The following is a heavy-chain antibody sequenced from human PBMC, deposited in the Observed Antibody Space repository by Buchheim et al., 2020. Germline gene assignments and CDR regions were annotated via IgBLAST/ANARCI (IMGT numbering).Heavy chain of an antibody. J-gene: IGHJ5*01. Sequence: EVQLLESGGDLVQPGGSLRLSCAASGFTSSAFAMSWVRQAPGKGLEWVLFISGSGETTYYADSVMGRFTISRDNSKNILYLQMDSLRADDTATYYCAKAPIRGADFWGQGTL. D-gene: IGHD3-10*01. CDR1: GFTSSAFA. CDR2: ISGSGETT. CDR3: AKAPIRGADF. V-gene: IGHV3-23*01.